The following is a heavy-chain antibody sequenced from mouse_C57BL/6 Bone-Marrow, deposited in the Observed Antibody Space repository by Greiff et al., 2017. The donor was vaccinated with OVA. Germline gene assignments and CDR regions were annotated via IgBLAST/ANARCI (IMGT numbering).Heavy chain of an antibody. V-gene: IGHV1-50*01. J-gene: IGHJ2*01. CDR1: GYTFTSYW. D-gene: IGHD2-1*01. CDR3: ARPLLWRAWFAY. CDR2: IDPSDSYT. Sequence: QVQLQQPGAELVKPGASVKLSCKASGYTFTSYWMQWVKQRPGQGLEWIGEIDPSDSYTNYNQKFKGKATLTVDTSSSTAYMQLSSLTSEDSAVYYCARPLLWRAWFAYWGQGTTLTVSS.